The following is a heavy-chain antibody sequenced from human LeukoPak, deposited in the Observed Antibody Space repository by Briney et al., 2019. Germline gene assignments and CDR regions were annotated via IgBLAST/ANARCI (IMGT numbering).Heavy chain of an antibody. CDR1: GFTFSSYS. CDR3: AKVSHKWEPPRGFDY. V-gene: IGHV3-21*04. Sequence: PGGSLRLSCAASGFTFSSYSMNWVRQAPGKGLEGVSPISSSSSYIYYADSVKGRFTISRDNSTNTLYLQMNSLRAEDTAVYYCAKVSHKWEPPRGFDYWGQGTLVTVSS. CDR2: ISSSSSYI. J-gene: IGHJ4*02. D-gene: IGHD1-26*01.